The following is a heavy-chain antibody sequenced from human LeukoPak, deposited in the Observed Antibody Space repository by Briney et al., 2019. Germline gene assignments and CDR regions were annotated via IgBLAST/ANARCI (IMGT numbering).Heavy chain of an antibody. Sequence: SETLSLTCTVSGGSISSYYWSWIRQPPGKGLEWIGYIYYSGSTNYNPSLKSRVTISVDTSKNQFSLKLSSVTAADTAVYYCARVVSAAAGTRYFLHWGQGTLVTVSS. CDR3: ARVVSAAAGTRYFLH. D-gene: IGHD6-13*01. J-gene: IGHJ1*01. V-gene: IGHV4-59*01. CDR1: GGSISSYY. CDR2: IYYSGST.